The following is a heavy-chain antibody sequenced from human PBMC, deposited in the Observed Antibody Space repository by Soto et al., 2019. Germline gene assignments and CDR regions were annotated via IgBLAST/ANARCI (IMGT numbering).Heavy chain of an antibody. D-gene: IGHD6-19*01. Sequence: GGSLRLSCAASGFTFSNAWMNWVRQAPGKGLEWVGRIKMKTDGGTTDYAAPVKGRFTISRDDSKNTLYLQMNSLKTEDTAVYYCTTDPHTSGWLFDYWGQGTLVTVSS. J-gene: IGHJ4*02. CDR3: TTDPHTSGWLFDY. CDR2: IKMKTDGGTT. V-gene: IGHV3-15*07. CDR1: GFTFSNAW.